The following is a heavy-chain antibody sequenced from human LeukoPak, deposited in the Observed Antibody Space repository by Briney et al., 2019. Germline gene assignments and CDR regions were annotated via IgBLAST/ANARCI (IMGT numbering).Heavy chain of an antibody. V-gene: IGHV3-23*01. CDR2: ISGSGGST. CDR1: GFTFSSYA. J-gene: IGHJ3*02. Sequence: GGSLRLSSAASGFTFSSYAMSWVRQAPGKGLGWVSAISGSGGSTYYADSVKGRFTISRDNSKNTLYLQMNSLRAEDTAVYYCAKDPGGYCGGDCYAFDIWGQGTMVTVSS. D-gene: IGHD2-21*02. CDR3: AKDPGGYCGGDCYAFDI.